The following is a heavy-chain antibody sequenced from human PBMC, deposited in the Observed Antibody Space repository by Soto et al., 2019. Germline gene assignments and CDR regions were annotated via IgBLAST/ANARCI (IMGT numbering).Heavy chain of an antibody. Sequence: EVQLLESGGGLVQPGGSLSLSCAASGLTFSHNAMTWVRQAPGKGLEWVSTVSGNGRVPYYPDSVKGRFTISRDNSKNTVYMQMNSLRAEDTAVYYCANRGDDIKLFQYWGQGTLVTVSS. V-gene: IGHV3-23*01. CDR1: GLTFSHNA. J-gene: IGHJ1*01. D-gene: IGHD2-21*02. CDR2: VSGNGRVP. CDR3: ANRGDDIKLFQY.